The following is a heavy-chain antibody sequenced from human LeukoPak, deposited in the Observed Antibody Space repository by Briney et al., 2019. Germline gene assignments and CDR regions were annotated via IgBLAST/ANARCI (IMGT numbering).Heavy chain of an antibody. J-gene: IGHJ4*02. V-gene: IGHV5-51*03. D-gene: IGHD4-17*01. CDR2: IYPGDSDT. CDR1: GYSFTSYW. Sequence: KPGESLKISCKGSGYSFTSYWIGWVRQMPGKGLEWMGIIYPGDSDTRYSPSFQGQVTISADKSISTAYLQWSSLKASDTAMYYCARLTDMDYGDWGIDYWGQGTLVTVSS. CDR3: ARLTDMDYGDWGIDY.